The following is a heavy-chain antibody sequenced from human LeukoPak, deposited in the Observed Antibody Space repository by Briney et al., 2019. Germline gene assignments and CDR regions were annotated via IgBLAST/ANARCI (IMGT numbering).Heavy chain of an antibody. D-gene: IGHD6-19*01. V-gene: IGHV3-53*04. CDR3: ARDRSRGWWDY. CDR2: IYSGSTT. J-gene: IGHJ4*02. Sequence: GGSLGLSCAASGFSVSSNYMSWVRQAPGKGLEWVSVIYSGSTTFYADSVKGRFTISRHNSKNILYLQMNSLRAEDTAVYYCARDRSRGWWDYWGQGTPVSVSS. CDR1: GFSVSSNY.